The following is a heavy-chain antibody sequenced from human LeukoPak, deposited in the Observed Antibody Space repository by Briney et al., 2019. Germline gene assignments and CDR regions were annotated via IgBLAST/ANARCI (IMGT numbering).Heavy chain of an antibody. CDR2: ITSTSAYI. J-gene: IGHJ4*02. CDR1: GFAFSTYS. CDR3: AKVSHCSSTSCSDY. V-gene: IGHV3-21*01. Sequence: GSLRLSCAASGFAFSTYSMNWVRQPPGKGLEWVSSITSTSAYIYYADSVKGRFTISRDNAKNSLYLQMNSLRAEDMAVYYCAKVSHCSSTSCSDYWGQGTLVTVSS. D-gene: IGHD2-2*01.